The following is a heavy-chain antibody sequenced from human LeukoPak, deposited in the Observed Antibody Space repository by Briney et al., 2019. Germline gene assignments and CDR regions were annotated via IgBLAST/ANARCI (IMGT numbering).Heavy chain of an antibody. CDR2: INHSGST. Sequence: SETLSLTCTVSGGSISSGGYYWSWIRQHPGKGLEWIGEINHSGSTNYNPSLKSRVTISVDTSKNQFSLKLSSVTAADTAVYYCARGRGHCSSTSCYAYYYYYGMDVWGQGTTVTVSS. V-gene: IGHV4-31*03. CDR1: GGSISSGGYY. D-gene: IGHD2-2*01. CDR3: ARGRGHCSSTSCYAYYYYYGMDV. J-gene: IGHJ6*02.